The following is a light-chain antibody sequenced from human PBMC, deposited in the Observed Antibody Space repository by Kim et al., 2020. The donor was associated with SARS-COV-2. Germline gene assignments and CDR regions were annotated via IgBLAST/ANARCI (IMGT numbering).Light chain of an antibody. V-gene: IGKV3-11*01. CDR1: QSVSSY. CDR3: QQRSNWPLT. CDR2: DAS. J-gene: IGKJ4*01. Sequence: EIVLTQSPATLSLSPGERATLSCRASQSVSSYLAWYQQKPCQAPRLLIYDASNRATGIPARFSGSGSGTDFTLTISSLEPEDFAVYYCQQRSNWPLTFGGGTKLEI.